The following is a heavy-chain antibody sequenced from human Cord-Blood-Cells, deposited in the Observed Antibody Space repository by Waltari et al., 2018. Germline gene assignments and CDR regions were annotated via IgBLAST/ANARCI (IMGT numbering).Heavy chain of an antibody. Sequence: QLQLQESGPGLVKPSETLSLTCTVSGGSISSSSYYWGWLRQPPGKGLEWIGSIYYSGSTYYNPSLKSRVTISVDTSKNQFSLKLSSVTAADTAVYYCARHDYDFWSGYYPHYYYYGMDVWGQGTTVTVSS. V-gene: IGHV4-39*01. J-gene: IGHJ6*02. CDR2: IYYSGST. CDR3: ARHDYDFWSGYYPHYYYYGMDV. CDR1: GGSISSSSYY. D-gene: IGHD3-3*01.